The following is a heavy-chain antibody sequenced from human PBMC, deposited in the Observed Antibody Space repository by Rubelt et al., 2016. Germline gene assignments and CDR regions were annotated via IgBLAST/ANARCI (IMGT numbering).Heavy chain of an antibody. CDR3: ARPAVETDSDVFDY. D-gene: IGHD5-24*01. CDR1: GFIFNKYW. J-gene: IGHJ4*02. CDR2: INTEGSIT. Sequence: EVQLVESGGGLVQPGGSLRLSCAASGFIFNKYWMHWVRQVPGEGLMWVSRINTEGSITNYADSVKGRFTISRDNAKNTVYLEMNSLRAEDTAVYYCARPAVETDSDVFDYWGQGTLVTVSS. V-gene: IGHV3-74*02.